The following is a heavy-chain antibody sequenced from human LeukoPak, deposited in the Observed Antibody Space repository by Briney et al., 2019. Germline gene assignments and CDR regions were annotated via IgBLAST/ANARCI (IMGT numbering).Heavy chain of an antibody. CDR2: ISGSGGST. D-gene: IGHD5-12*01. CDR1: GFTFSSYA. Sequence: GGSLRLSCAASGFTFSSYAMSWVRQAPGKGLEWVSAISGSGGSTYYADSVKGRFTISRDNSKNTPYLQMNSLRAEDTAVYYCAKDRYSGYDFDAFDIWGQGTMVTVSS. V-gene: IGHV3-23*01. J-gene: IGHJ3*02. CDR3: AKDRYSGYDFDAFDI.